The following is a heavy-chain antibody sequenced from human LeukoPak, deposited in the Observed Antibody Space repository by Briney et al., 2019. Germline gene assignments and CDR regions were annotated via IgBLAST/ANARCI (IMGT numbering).Heavy chain of an antibody. CDR1: GFIFDDYA. Sequence: GGSLRLSCAASGFIFDDYAMHWVRQTPGKGLEWVSGISWNSDSIVYADSVKDRFTISRDNSKNTLYLQMSSLRAEDTAVYYCAKDWGYASGTYYTLWGQGTLVTVSS. V-gene: IGHV3-9*01. CDR3: AKDWGYASGTYYTL. J-gene: IGHJ4*02. D-gene: IGHD3-10*01. CDR2: ISWNSDSI.